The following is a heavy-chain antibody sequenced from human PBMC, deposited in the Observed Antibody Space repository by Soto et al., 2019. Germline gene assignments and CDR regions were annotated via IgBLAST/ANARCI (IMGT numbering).Heavy chain of an antibody. D-gene: IGHD3-9*01. CDR2: IYYSGST. J-gene: IGHJ4*02. CDR1: GGSISSYY. Sequence: QVQLQESGPGLVKPSETLSLTCTVSGGSISSYYWSWIRQPPGKGLEWIGYIYYSGSTNYNPSLKSRVTISVDTSKNQFSLKLSSVTAADTAVYYCARMTGPDGVYFDYWGQGTLVTVSS. V-gene: IGHV4-59*01. CDR3: ARMTGPDGVYFDY.